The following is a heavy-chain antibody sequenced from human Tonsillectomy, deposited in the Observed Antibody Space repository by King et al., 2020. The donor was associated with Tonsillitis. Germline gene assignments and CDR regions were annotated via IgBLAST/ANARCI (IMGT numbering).Heavy chain of an antibody. CDR2: ISYDGRTK. CDR1: GFTFSSYG. J-gene: IGHJ4*02. CDR3: ARDADYGGNSGLDY. V-gene: IGHV3-33*05. Sequence: VQLVESGGGVVQPGRSLRLSCAASGFTFSSYGMHWVRQAPGKGLDWVAVISYDGRTKYYADSVMGRFTISRDNSKNTLYLQMNFLRAEDTAVYYCARDADYGGNSGLDYWGQGTLVTVSS. D-gene: IGHD4-23*01.